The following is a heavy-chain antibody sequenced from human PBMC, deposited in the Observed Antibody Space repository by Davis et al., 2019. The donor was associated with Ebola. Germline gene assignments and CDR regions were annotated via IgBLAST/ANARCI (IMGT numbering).Heavy chain of an antibody. Sequence: PGGSLRLSCAASGFTFSSYAMSWVRQAPGKGLEWVSSISSSSSYIYYADSVKGRFTISKDNAKNSLYLQMNSLRAEDTAVYYCARDRARLWFRDRENENDYWGQGTLVTVSS. D-gene: IGHD3-10*01. CDR1: GFTFSSYA. CDR3: ARDRARLWFRDRENENDY. CDR2: ISSSSSYI. J-gene: IGHJ4*02. V-gene: IGHV3-21*01.